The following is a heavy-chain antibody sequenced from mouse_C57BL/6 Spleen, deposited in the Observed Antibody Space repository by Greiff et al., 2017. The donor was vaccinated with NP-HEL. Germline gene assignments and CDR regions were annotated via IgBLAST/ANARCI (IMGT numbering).Heavy chain of an antibody. CDR3: TPRVDSTDLYAMDY. D-gene: IGHD1-1*01. CDR1: GFTFSDAW. CDR2: IRNKANNHAT. J-gene: IGHJ4*01. V-gene: IGHV6-6*01. Sequence: EVKVEESGGGLVQPGGSMKLSCAASGFTFSDAWMDWVRQSPEKGLEWVAEIRNKANNHATYYAESVKGRFTISRDDSKSSVYLQMNSLRTEDTGIYYCTPRVDSTDLYAMDYWGQGTSVTVSS.